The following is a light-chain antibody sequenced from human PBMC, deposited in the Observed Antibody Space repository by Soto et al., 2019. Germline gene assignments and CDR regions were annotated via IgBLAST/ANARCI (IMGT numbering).Light chain of an antibody. V-gene: IGKV3-20*01. J-gene: IGKJ1*01. CDR1: QSVRN. CDR3: QQYGSSPPGT. CDR2: AAS. Sequence: EIVLTQSPGTLSLSPGERATLSCRASQSVRNLAWYQHKPGQAPRLLIYAASSRAAGIPDRCSGSGSGTDLTLTISRLEHEDFAVYYCQQYGSSPPGTFGQGTKVEIK.